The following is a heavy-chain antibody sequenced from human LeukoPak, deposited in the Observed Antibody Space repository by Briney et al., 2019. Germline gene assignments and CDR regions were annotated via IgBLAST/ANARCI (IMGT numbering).Heavy chain of an antibody. J-gene: IGHJ4*02. D-gene: IGHD5-12*01. CDR2: IYYSGST. V-gene: IGHV4-61*01. CDR3: ARTGVVATSCFFDY. CDR1: GGSVSSGTYY. Sequence: SETLSLTCTVSGGSVSSGTYYWSWIRQPPGEGLEWIGYIYYSGSTNYNPSLKSRVTISVDTSKNQFSLKLTSVTAADTAVYYCARTGVVATSCFFDYWGQGTLVTVSS.